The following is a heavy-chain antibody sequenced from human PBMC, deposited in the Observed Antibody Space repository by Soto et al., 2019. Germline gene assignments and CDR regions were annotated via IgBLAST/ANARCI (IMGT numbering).Heavy chain of an antibody. CDR1: GFTFDDYA. D-gene: IGHD4-17*01. J-gene: IGHJ6*02. CDR2: ISWNSGSI. V-gene: IGHV3-9*01. CDR3: AKALGDYVYYYYGMDV. Sequence: PGGSLRLSCAASGFTFDDYAMHWVRQAPGKGLEWVSGISWNSGSIGYADSVKGRFTISRDNAKNSLYLQMNSLRAEDTALYYCAKALGDYVYYYYGMDVWGQGTTVTVSS.